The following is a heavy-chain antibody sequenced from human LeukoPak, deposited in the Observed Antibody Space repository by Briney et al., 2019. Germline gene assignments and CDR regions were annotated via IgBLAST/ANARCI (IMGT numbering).Heavy chain of an antibody. CDR3: ARGPHCGGDCYPFDY. CDR1: GYTFTSYG. D-gene: IGHD2-21*02. V-gene: IGHV1-18*01. CDR2: ISAYNGNT. Sequence: ASVKVSCKASGYTFTSYGISWVRQAPGQGLEWMGWISAYNGNTNYAQKLQGRVTMTTDTSTSTAYMELRSLRSDDTAVYYCARGPHCGGDCYPFDYWGQGTLVTVSS. J-gene: IGHJ4*02.